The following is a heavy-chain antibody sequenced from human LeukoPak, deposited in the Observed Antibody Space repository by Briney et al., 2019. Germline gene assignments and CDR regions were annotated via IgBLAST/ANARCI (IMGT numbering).Heavy chain of an antibody. V-gene: IGHV3-11*06. J-gene: IGHJ4*02. CDR3: ARAEGIQLWSFDY. Sequence: GGSLRLSCAASGFTFSDYYMSWIRQAPGKGLEWLSYINPTSGYTPYADSVRGRFTISRDNAKNSLYLQMNSLRAEDTAVYYCARAEGIQLWSFDYWGQGTLVTVSS. CDR1: GFTFSDYY. CDR2: INPTSGYT. D-gene: IGHD5-18*01.